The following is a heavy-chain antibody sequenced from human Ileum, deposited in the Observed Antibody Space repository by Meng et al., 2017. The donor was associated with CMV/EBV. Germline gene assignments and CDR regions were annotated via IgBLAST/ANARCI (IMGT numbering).Heavy chain of an antibody. CDR1: GCYLSGYY. Sequence: VSGCYLSGYYWSWIRQPRVKGLEWIGEINQSGSTNYNPSLKSRVAISLGTSGNEFSLKVKSVTAADTAVYYCARGRSIVGATYIDYWGQGTLVTVSS. J-gene: IGHJ4*02. CDR2: INQSGST. CDR3: ARGRSIVGATYIDY. V-gene: IGHV4-34*01. D-gene: IGHD1-26*01.